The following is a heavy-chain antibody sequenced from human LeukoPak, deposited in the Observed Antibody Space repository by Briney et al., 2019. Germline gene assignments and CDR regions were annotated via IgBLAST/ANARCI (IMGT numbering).Heavy chain of an antibody. V-gene: IGHV3-23*01. CDR1: GFTLGSYA. Sequence: GESLRLSCAGSGFTLGSYAMSWVRQAPGKGLEWVSAISGNGYNTYYADSVKGRFTISSESSGNTLYLQMHNLRAEDTAVYYRAKGVRLWFAFYFDYWGQGTLVTVSS. CDR3: AKGVRLWFAFYFDY. J-gene: IGHJ4*02. D-gene: IGHD3-10*01. CDR2: ISGNGYNT.